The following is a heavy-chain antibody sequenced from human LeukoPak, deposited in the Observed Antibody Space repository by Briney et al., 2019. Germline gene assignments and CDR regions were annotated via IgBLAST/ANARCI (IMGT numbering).Heavy chain of an antibody. CDR2: VYSSGFT. D-gene: IGHD2-21*01. CDR3: ARYYCFDGTCRYFDY. CDR1: GCSINGYF. V-gene: IGHV4-4*09. J-gene: IGHJ4*02. Sequence: PSETLSLTCTVSGCSINGYFWSWIRQPPGRGLQWLGFVYSSGFTNYNPSLKSRVSISLDTSKTQFSLELSSVTAADTAMYYCARYYCFDGTCRYFDYWGQGTVVTVSS.